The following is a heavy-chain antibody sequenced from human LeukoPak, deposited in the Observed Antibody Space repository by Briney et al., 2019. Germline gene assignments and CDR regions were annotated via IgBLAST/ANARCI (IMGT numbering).Heavy chain of an antibody. Sequence: GASVKVSCKASGYTFTSYDINWVRQATGQGLEWMGWMNPNSGNTGYAQKSQGRVTMTRNTSISTAYMELSSLRSEDTAVYYCARGQLSPYDFGFDPWGQGTLVTVSS. V-gene: IGHV1-8*01. D-gene: IGHD3-3*01. CDR1: GYTFTSYD. CDR3: ARGQLSPYDFGFDP. J-gene: IGHJ5*02. CDR2: MNPNSGNT.